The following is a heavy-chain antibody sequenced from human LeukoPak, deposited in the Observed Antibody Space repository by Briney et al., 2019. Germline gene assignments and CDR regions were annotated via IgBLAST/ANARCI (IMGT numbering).Heavy chain of an antibody. D-gene: IGHD6-13*01. CDR2: TYYRSKWYN. J-gene: IGHJ6*02. Sequence: SHTLSLTSAISGDSVSSNSAAWNWTRQSPSRGLEWLGRTYYRSKWYNDYAVSVKSRITINPDTSKNQFSLQLNSVTPEDTAVYYCARDSIAAAGAYYYYYYGMDVWGQGTTVTVSS. CDR3: ARDSIAAAGAYYYYYYGMDV. CDR1: GDSVSSNSAA. V-gene: IGHV6-1*01.